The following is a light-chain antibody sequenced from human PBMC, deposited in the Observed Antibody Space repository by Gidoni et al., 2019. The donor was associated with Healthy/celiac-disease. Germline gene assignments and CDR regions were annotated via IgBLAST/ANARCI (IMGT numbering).Light chain of an antibody. Sequence: QAALTQPPSASWSPGQSVTISCTGTSSDVGGNTYVSWYQQHPGKAPKLMIYEVSTRSSGVPDRFSGSKPGNTASLTVSGLQAEDEADYYCSSYRVFGGGTKLTVL. CDR2: EVS. J-gene: IGLJ2*01. CDR1: SSDVGGNTY. CDR3: SSYRV. V-gene: IGLV2-8*01.